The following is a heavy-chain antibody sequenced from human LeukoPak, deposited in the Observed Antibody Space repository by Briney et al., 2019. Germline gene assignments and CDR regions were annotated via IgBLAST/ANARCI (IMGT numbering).Heavy chain of an antibody. CDR3: ARGRDWNDKGSDY. J-gene: IGHJ4*02. V-gene: IGHV4-34*01. Sequence: SETLSLTCTVSGGSISSYYWSWIRQPPGKGLEWIGEINHSGSTNYNPSLKSRVTISVDTSKNQFSLKLSSVTAADTAVYYCARGRDWNDKGSDYWGQGTLVTVSS. CDR1: GGSISSYY. D-gene: IGHD1-1*01. CDR2: INHSGST.